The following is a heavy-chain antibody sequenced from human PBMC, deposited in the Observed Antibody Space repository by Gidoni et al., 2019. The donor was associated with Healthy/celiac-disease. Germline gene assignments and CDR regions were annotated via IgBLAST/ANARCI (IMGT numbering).Heavy chain of an antibody. CDR1: GCTYSSYG. Sequence: QVQLVESGGGVVQPGRSLRLPCEASGCTYSSYGMHWVRQAPGKGLEWVAVIWYDGSNKFYADSVKGRFTISRDNSKNTLYLQMNSLRAEDTAVYYCARGRTTVTTEFLHYFDYWGQGTLVTVSS. J-gene: IGHJ4*02. D-gene: IGHD4-17*01. V-gene: IGHV3-33*01. CDR3: ARGRTTVTTEFLHYFDY. CDR2: IWYDGSNK.